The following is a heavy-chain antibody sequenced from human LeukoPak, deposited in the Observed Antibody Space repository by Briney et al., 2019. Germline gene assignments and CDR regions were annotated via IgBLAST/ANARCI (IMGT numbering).Heavy chain of an antibody. Sequence: SETLSLTCTVSGGSISSYHWSWIRQPPGKGLEWIGYIYYSGSTNYNPSLKSRVTISVDTSKNQFSLKLSSVTAADTAVYYCARDSGDSSGYYTWGQGTLVTVSS. CDR3: ARDSGDSSGYYT. D-gene: IGHD3-22*01. V-gene: IGHV4-59*01. CDR2: IYYSGST. J-gene: IGHJ5*02. CDR1: GGSISSYH.